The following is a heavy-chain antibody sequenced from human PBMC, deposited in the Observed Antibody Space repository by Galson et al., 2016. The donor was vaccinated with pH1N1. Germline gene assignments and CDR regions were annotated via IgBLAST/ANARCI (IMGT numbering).Heavy chain of an antibody. CDR3: ARYHYYDDNGYLGWLDP. CDR1: TFSFSRHG. D-gene: IGHD3-22*01. Sequence: SLRLSCAASTFSFSRHGMNWVRQAPGKGLEWISYISSSSTRVFYADSVKGRFTISRDNSKNTLYLQMNGLRAEDTAVYYCARYHYYDDNGYLGWLDPWGQGTLVTVSS. CDR2: ISSSSTRV. J-gene: IGHJ5*02. V-gene: IGHV3-48*01.